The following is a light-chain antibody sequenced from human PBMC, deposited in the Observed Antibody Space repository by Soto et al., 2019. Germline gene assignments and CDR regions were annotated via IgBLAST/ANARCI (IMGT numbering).Light chain of an antibody. CDR2: DNL. J-gene: IGLJ1*01. V-gene: IGLV1-40*01. CDR1: SSNIGAGYA. CDR3: QTLDSSLNGYV. Sequence: QSVLTQPPSVSGAPGQRVTISCTGSSSNIGAGYAVHWYQQLPGTAPKLLIYDNLNRPSGVPDRFSGSRSGTSASLAITGLPAEDEADYFCQTLDSSLNGYVFGPGTKLTVL.